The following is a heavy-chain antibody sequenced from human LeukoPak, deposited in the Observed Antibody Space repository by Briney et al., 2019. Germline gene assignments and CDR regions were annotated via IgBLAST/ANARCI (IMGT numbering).Heavy chain of an antibody. Sequence: GSLRLSCAASGFTFSSYSMNWVRQAPGKGLEWVSSISSSSSYIYYAVSLKGRFTNSRDNAKDSLYLQMNSLRAEDTAVYYCARDPSYRGFDAFDIWGQGTMVTVSS. J-gene: IGHJ3*02. D-gene: IGHD1-26*01. CDR3: ARDPSYRGFDAFDI. CDR2: ISSSSSYI. CDR1: GFTFSSYS. V-gene: IGHV3-21*01.